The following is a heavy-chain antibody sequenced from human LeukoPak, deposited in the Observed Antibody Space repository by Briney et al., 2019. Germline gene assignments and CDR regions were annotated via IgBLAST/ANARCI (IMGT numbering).Heavy chain of an antibody. Sequence: SVKVSCKASGGTFSSYAISWVRQATGQGLEWMGGIIPIFGTANYAQKFQGRVTITADESTSTAYMELSSLRSEDTDVYYCARGAPKYCSSTSCFGDYYYYGMDVWGQGTTVTVSS. V-gene: IGHV1-69*13. CDR3: ARGAPKYCSSTSCFGDYYYYGMDV. D-gene: IGHD2-2*01. CDR2: IIPIFGTA. J-gene: IGHJ6*02. CDR1: GGTFSSYA.